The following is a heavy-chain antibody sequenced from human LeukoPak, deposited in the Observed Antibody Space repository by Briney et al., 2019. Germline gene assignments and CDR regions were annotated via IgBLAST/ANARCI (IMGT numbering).Heavy chain of an antibody. CDR3: ARTLYIAAVPGGFDY. D-gene: IGHD6-13*01. CDR1: GYIFTGYY. CDR2: INPNSGGT. Sequence: ASVKVSCKASGYIFTGYYMHWVRQAPGQGLEWMGWINPNSGGTNYAQKFQGRVTMTRGTSISTAYMELSRLRSDDTALYYCARTLYIAAVPGGFDYWGQGTLVTVSS. J-gene: IGHJ4*02. V-gene: IGHV1-2*02.